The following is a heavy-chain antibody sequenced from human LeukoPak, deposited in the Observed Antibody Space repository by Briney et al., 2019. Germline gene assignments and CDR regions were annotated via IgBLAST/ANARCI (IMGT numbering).Heavy chain of an antibody. Sequence: PGGSLRLSCAASGFTFTSYWMSWVRQAPGKGLEWVANIKQDGSEKYYVDSVKGRFTISRDNAKNSLYLQMNSLRAEDTAVYYCARDMRYSYGLGRIFDYWGQGTLVTVSS. J-gene: IGHJ4*02. CDR3: ARDMRYSYGLGRIFDY. D-gene: IGHD5-18*01. CDR2: IKQDGSEK. V-gene: IGHV3-7*01. CDR1: GFTFTSYW.